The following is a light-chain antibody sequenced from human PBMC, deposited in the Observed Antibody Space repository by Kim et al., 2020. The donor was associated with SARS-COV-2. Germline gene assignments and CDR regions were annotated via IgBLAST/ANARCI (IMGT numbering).Light chain of an antibody. J-gene: IGLJ3*02. V-gene: IGLV4-69*01. Sequence: VKLTCTLSSGHSSYAIAWHQQQPEKGPRYLMKLNSDGSHSKGDAIPDRFSGSSSGAERYLTISSLQSEDEADYYCQTWGTGLNWVFGGGTQLTVL. CDR2: LNSDGSH. CDR1: SGHSSYA. CDR3: QTWGTGLNWV.